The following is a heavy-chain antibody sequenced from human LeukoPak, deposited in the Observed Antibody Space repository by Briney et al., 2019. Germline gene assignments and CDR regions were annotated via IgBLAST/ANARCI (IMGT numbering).Heavy chain of an antibody. CDR3: ARGIRKIFGVVIPLVGFDY. D-gene: IGHD3-3*01. Sequence: ASVKVSCKASGYTFTSYDINWVRQATGQGLEWMGWMNPNSGNTGYAQKFQGRVTMTRNTSISTAYMELSSLRSEDTAVYYCARGIRKIFGVVIPLVGFDYWGQGTLVTVSS. CDR2: MNPNSGNT. CDR1: GYTFTSYD. J-gene: IGHJ4*02. V-gene: IGHV1-8*01.